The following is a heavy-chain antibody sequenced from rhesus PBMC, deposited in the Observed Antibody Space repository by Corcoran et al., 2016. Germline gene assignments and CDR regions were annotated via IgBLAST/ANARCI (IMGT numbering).Heavy chain of an antibody. CDR3: ASGLNYGAPNFGLDS. J-gene: IGHJ6*01. CDR1: GDSIIRCYA. V-gene: IGHV4-127*01. CDR2: IGG. D-gene: IGHD1-26*01. Sequence: QVQLKESGPGLVKPSETLSLTCTVSGDSIIRCYAWCWLRHPPGKGLEWIGYIGGYYNPSLKSRVTISKDTSKNQFSLNLTSVTAADTAVYYCASGLNYGAPNFGLDSWGQGVVVTVSS.